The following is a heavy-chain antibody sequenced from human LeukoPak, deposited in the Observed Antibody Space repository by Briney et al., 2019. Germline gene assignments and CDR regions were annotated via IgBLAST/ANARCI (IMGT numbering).Heavy chain of an antibody. CDR3: VGNVEF. CDR1: GFTFTSYW. V-gene: IGHV3-7*02. J-gene: IGHJ4*02. Sequence: PGGSLRLSCTASGFTFTSYWMTWVRQAPGRELEWVASIKEDGSEKQYVESVRGRFTISRDNAKNSLYLRMSSLTAEDTAVYYCVGNVEFWGQGTLVSVSS. CDR2: IKEDGSEK.